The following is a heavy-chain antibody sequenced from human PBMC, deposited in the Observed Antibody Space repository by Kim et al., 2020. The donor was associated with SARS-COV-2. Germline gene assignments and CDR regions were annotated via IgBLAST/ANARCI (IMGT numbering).Heavy chain of an antibody. CDR1: GFTFSTYW. J-gene: IGHJ4*02. CDR2: ISTDESNT. V-gene: IGHV3-74*01. Sequence: GGSLRLSCAASGFTFSTYWMHWVRRVPGKGLMWVSHISTDESNTAYADSVKGRFTISRDNAKNTLYLQISSLRADDTSVYYCVKESLRRLEFNWGQGTL. CDR3: VKESLRRLEFN. D-gene: IGHD1-1*01.